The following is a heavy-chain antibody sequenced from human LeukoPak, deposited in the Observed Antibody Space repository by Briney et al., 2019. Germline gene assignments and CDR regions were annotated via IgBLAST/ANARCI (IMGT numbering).Heavy chain of an antibody. V-gene: IGHV4-59*01. CDR1: GGSISSYY. CDR3: ARTPVEMATMDDAFDI. J-gene: IGHJ3*02. D-gene: IGHD5-24*01. CDR2: IYYSGST. Sequence: PSETLSLTCTVSGGSISSYYWSWIRQPPGKGLEWIGYIYYSGSTNYNPSLKSRVTISVDTSKNQFPLKLSSVTAADTAVYYCARTPVEMATMDDAFDIWGQGTMVTVSS.